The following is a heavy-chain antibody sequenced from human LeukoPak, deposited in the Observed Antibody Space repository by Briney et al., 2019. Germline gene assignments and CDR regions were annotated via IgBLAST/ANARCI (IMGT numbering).Heavy chain of an antibody. CDR3: ARDHGSDYGMDV. CDR2: IYYSGST. J-gene: IGHJ6*02. V-gene: IGHV4-30-4*01. Sequence: SETLSLTCSVSGASISSYYWSWIRQPPGKGLEWIGYIYYSGSTYYNPSLKSRVTISVDTSKNQFSLKLSSVTAADTAVYYCARDHGSDYGMDVWGQGTTVTVSS. CDR1: GASISSYY. D-gene: IGHD3-10*01.